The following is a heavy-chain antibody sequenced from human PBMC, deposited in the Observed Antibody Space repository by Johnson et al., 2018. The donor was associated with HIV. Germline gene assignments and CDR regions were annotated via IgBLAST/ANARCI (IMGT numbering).Heavy chain of an antibody. D-gene: IGHD3-22*01. CDR2: IRYVGSNK. CDR1: GFTFSSYG. J-gene: IGHJ3*02. CDR3: ARDSRISLIVVVSRGGFDI. Sequence: QMQLVESGGGVVQPGRSLRLSCAESGFTFSSYGMHWVRQAPGKGLEWVAFIRYVGSNKYYADSVKGRFTISRDNSKNTMYLQMNSLRAEDTAVYYCARDSRISLIVVVSRGGFDIWGQGTMVTVSS. V-gene: IGHV3-33*01.